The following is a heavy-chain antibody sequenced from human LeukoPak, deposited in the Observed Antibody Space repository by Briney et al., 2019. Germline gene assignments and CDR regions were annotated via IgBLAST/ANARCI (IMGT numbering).Heavy chain of an antibody. Sequence: KTGGSLRLSCAASGFTFSTAWMSWVRQAPGKGLEWVGRFKSNTDGGTTDYAAPVKGRFTISGDDSKNMLYLQMNSLKTEDTAVYYCTTSSVYYGEGHWGQGTLVTVSS. V-gene: IGHV3-15*01. CDR1: GFTFSTAW. J-gene: IGHJ4*02. CDR3: TTSSVYYGEGH. D-gene: IGHD4-17*01. CDR2: FKSNTDGGTT.